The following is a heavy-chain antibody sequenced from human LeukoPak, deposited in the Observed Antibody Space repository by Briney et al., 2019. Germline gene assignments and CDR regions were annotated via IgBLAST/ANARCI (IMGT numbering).Heavy chain of an antibody. D-gene: IGHD4-17*01. CDR2: ISWNSGGI. CDR1: GFSFDDYA. Sequence: GGSLRLSCAVSGFSFDDYAMHWVRQAPGKGLEWVSGISWNSGGIDYAESVKGRFTISRDNAKDSLYLQMNSLRDEDTALYYCAKDLTVTKSYVFDSWGQGSLVTVSS. CDR3: AKDLTVTKSYVFDS. J-gene: IGHJ4*02. V-gene: IGHV3-9*01.